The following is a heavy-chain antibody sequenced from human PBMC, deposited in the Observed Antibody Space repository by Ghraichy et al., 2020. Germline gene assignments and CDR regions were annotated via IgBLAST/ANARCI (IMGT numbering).Heavy chain of an antibody. D-gene: IGHD3-10*01. CDR1: GGSFSGYY. CDR2: INHSGST. V-gene: IGHV4-34*01. CDR3: ARGRWDGSGSYYFRYYYGMDV. J-gene: IGHJ6*02. Sequence: SQTLSLTCAVYGGSFSGYYWSWIRQPPGKGLEWIGEINHSGSTNYNPSLKSRVTISVDTSKNQFSLKLSPLTAADTAVYYCARGRWDGSGSYYFRYYYGMDVWGQGTTVTVSS.